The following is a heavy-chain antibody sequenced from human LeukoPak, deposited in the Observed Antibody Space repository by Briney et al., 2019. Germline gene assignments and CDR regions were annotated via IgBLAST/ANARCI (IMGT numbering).Heavy chain of an antibody. CDR1: GFTVSSVY. D-gene: IGHD1-26*01. V-gene: IGHV3-66*02. CDR3: ASNGGNSGSFLQLDY. Sequence: GGSLRLSCAASGFTVSSVYMTWVRQAPGKGLEWVSVIYSGGNTYYTDSVKGRCTISRDNSKNTLYLQMNGLRVDDTAVYYCASNGGNSGSFLQLDYWGQGTLLTVSS. J-gene: IGHJ4*02. CDR2: IYSGGNT.